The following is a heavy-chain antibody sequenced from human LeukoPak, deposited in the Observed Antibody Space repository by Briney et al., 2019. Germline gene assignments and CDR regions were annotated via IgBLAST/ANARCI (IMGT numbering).Heavy chain of an antibody. Sequence: PGGSLRLSCAASGITVNSTYISWVRQAPGKGLEWVSVAYSDGNTYYAGSVKSRFTISRDNSKNTLFLQMNSLRAEDTAVYYCARLFGSGWPGYFYYAMDVWGEGTTVAASS. CDR2: AYSDGNT. V-gene: IGHV3-66*04. D-gene: IGHD6-19*01. CDR1: GITVNSTY. CDR3: ARLFGSGWPGYFYYAMDV. J-gene: IGHJ6*01.